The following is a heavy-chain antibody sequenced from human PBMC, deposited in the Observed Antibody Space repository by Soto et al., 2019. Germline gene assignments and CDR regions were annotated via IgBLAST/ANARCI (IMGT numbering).Heavy chain of an antibody. CDR1: GFTVSSKY. CDR2: IQSGGPT. J-gene: IGHJ4*02. CDR3: ARDWGYDILTGYYMR. D-gene: IGHD3-9*01. Sequence: GESLKISCAASGFTVSSKYMSWVRQAPGKGLEWVSLIQSGGPTYYADSVKGRFTISRDTSENTVHLQMDSLRAEDTAVYYCARDWGYDILTGYYMRWGQGTLVTVSS. V-gene: IGHV3-66*01.